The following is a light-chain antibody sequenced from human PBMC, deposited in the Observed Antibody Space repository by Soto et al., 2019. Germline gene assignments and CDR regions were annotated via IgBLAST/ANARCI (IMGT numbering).Light chain of an antibody. CDR2: DVS. V-gene: IGLV2-11*01. J-gene: IGLJ1*01. CDR1: SSDVGAYNY. Sequence: QSVLTQPRSVSGSPGQSVTISCTGTSSDVGAYNYVSWYQQHPGKAPKLMIYDVSKRPSGVPDRFSGSKSGNTASLTISGLQAEDEADCCSYAGSYTHYVFGTGTKLTVL. CDR3: CSYAGSYTHYV.